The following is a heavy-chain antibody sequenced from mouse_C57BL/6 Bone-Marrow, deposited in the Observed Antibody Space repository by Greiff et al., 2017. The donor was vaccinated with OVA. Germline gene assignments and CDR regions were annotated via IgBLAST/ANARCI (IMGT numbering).Heavy chain of an antibody. CDR2: INPGSGGT. Sequence: QVQLQQSGAELVRPGTSVKVSCKASGYAFTNYLIEWVKQRPGQGLEWIGVINPGSGGTNYNEKFKGKATLTADKSSSTAYMQLSSLTSEDSAVYFCAISFITTVGEDYFDYWGQGTTLTVSS. J-gene: IGHJ2*01. CDR1: GYAFTNYL. V-gene: IGHV1-54*01. D-gene: IGHD1-1*01. CDR3: AISFITTVGEDYFDY.